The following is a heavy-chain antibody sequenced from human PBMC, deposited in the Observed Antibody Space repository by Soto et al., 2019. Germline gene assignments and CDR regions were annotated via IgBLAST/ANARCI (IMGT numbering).Heavy chain of an antibody. CDR1: GGSISSYY. CDR3: ARVGDFWSGYNAFDI. V-gene: IGHV4-59*01. D-gene: IGHD3-3*01. Sequence: ETLSLTCTVSGGSISSYYWSWIRQPPGKGLEWIGYIYYSGSTNYNPSLKSRVTISVDTSKNQFSLKLSSVTAADTAVYYCARVGDFWSGYNAFDIWGQGTMVTVSS. CDR2: IYYSGST. J-gene: IGHJ3*02.